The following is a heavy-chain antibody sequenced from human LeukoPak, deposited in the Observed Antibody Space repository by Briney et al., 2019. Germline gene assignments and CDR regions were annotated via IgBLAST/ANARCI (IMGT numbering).Heavy chain of an antibody. V-gene: IGHV4-59*12. D-gene: IGHD4-17*01. J-gene: IGHJ4*02. Sequence: PSETLSLTCAVSGGSISGYHWSWIRQPPGKGLEWIGYIYYSGSTNYNPSLKSRVTISLDTSKNQFSLKLRSVTAADTAVYYCARGPYYGDYEGYFDYWGQGTLVTVSS. CDR2: IYYSGST. CDR1: GGSISGYH. CDR3: ARGPYYGDYEGYFDY.